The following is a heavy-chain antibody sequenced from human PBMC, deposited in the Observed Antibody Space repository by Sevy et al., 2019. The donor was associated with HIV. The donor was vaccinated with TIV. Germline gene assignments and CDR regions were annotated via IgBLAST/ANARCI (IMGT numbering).Heavy chain of an antibody. CDR1: GFTFSSYA. J-gene: IGHJ4*02. D-gene: IGHD5-18*01. V-gene: IGHV3-23*01. CDR3: AKRGYRYGYGGDCFDY. CDR2: ISGSGGST. Sequence: GGSLRLSCAASGFTFSSYAMSWVRQAPGKGLEWVSAISGSGGSTYYADSVKGRFTISRDNSKNTLYLQMNSLRAEDTAVYYCAKRGYRYGYGGDCFDYWGQGTLVTVSS.